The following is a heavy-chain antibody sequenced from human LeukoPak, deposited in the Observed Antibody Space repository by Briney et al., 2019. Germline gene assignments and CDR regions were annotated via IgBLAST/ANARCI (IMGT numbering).Heavy chain of an antibody. J-gene: IGHJ4*02. CDR1: GFTFSSCA. D-gene: IGHD6-6*01. CDR2: ISGSGGST. CDR3: AKGTYSSSPRDY. V-gene: IGHV3-23*01. Sequence: GGSLRLSCAASGFTFSSCAMSWVRQAPGKGLEWVSAISGSGGSTYYADSVKGRFTISRDNSKNTLFLQMNSLRAEDTAVYYCAKGTYSSSPRDYWGQGTLVTVSS.